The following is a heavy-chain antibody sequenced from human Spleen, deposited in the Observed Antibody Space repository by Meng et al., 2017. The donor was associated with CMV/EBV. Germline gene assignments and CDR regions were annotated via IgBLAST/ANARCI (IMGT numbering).Heavy chain of an antibody. V-gene: IGHV3-30-3*01. J-gene: IGHJ4*02. Sequence: SCAVTGLTFSSYDMHWVRQSPGKGLEWLAVISYDGSNNYYADSVKGRSTISRDNSKNTLYLQMNSLRAEDTAVYYCARGGKWLPFDYWGQGTLVTVSS. CDR3: ARGGKWLPFDY. CDR1: GLTFSSYD. D-gene: IGHD6-19*01. CDR2: ISYDGSNN.